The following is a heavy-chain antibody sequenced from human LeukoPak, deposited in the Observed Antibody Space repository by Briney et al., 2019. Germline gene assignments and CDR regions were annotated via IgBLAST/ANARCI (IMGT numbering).Heavy chain of an antibody. V-gene: IGHV3-9*01. CDR3: AKVLTGSYYAPFDS. J-gene: IGHJ4*02. Sequence: GGSLRLSCAASGFTFDECALHWVRQGPGKGLEWVSGVNWSSGTKCYADSVKGRFTISRDSAKNSLHLQMHGLRPEDTALYYCAKVLTGSYYAPFDSWGQGTLVTVSS. CDR1: GFTFDECA. CDR2: VNWSSGTK. D-gene: IGHD1-26*01.